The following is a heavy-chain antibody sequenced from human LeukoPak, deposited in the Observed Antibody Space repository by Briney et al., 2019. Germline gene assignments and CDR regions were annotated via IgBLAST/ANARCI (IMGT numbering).Heavy chain of an antibody. Sequence: SETLSLTCAVYGGSFSGYYWSWIRQPPGKGLEWIGEINHSGSTNYNPSLKSRVTISVDTSRNQFSLKLNSVTAADTAVYYCARPNHKDHCSSTSCYRYFDYWSQGTLVTVSS. D-gene: IGHD2-2*02. CDR2: INHSGST. J-gene: IGHJ4*02. CDR1: GGSFSGYY. CDR3: ARPNHKDHCSSTSCYRYFDY. V-gene: IGHV4-34*01.